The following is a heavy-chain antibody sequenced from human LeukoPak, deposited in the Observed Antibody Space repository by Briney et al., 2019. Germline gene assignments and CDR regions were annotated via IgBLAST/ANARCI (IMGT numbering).Heavy chain of an antibody. D-gene: IGHD1-1*01. CDR3: ARDPVGHKGLTLEYNWFDP. CDR1: GGSISSYY. CDR2: IYTSGST. V-gene: IGHV4-4*07. J-gene: IGHJ5*02. Sequence: PSETLSLTCTVSGGSISSYYWSWVRQPAGKGLEWIGRIYTSGSTNYNPSLKSRVTISVDKSKNQFSLKLSSVTAADTAVYYSARDPVGHKGLTLEYNWFDPWGQGTLVTVSS.